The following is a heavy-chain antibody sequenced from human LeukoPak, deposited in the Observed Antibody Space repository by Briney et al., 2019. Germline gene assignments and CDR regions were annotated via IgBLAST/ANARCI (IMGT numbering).Heavy chain of an antibody. J-gene: IGHJ6*03. CDR1: GGSFSGYY. Sequence: SETLSLTCAVYGGSFSGYYWSWIRQPPGKGLEWIGEINHSGSTNYNPSLKSRVTISVDTSKNQFSLKLSSVTAADTAVYYCARGGSYYDSSGLYYMDVWGKGTTVTVSS. CDR2: INHSGST. D-gene: IGHD3-22*01. V-gene: IGHV4-34*01. CDR3: ARGGSYYDSSGLYYMDV.